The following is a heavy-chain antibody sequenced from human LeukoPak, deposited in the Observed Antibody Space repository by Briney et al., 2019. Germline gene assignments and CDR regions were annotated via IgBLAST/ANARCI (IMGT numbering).Heavy chain of an antibody. CDR3: ARLGYCSSTSCPDNNWFDP. CDR2: INPNSGGT. J-gene: IGHJ5*02. V-gene: IGHV1-2*02. D-gene: IGHD2-2*01. CDR1: GYTYTRYH. Sequence: ASVKVSCMASGYTYTRYHMHWVRQAPGQGLEWMGWINPNSGGTNYAQKFQGRVTMTRDTSISTAYMEPSRLRSDDTAVYYCARLGYCSSTSCPDNNWFDPWGQGTLVTVSS.